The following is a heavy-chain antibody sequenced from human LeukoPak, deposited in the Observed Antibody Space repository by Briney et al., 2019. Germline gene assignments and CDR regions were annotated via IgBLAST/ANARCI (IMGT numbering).Heavy chain of an antibody. V-gene: IGHV3-30*03. CDR3: ARAKGRRDYFDY. J-gene: IGHJ4*02. CDR2: ISYDGSTK. Sequence: GGSLRLSCAASGFTFSSYGMHWVRQAPGKGLEWVAVISYDGSTKYYADPVRGRFTISRDNAKNSLYLQVNSLRAEDTAVYYCARAKGRRDYFDYWGQGTLVTVSS. CDR1: GFTFSSYG. D-gene: IGHD3-10*01.